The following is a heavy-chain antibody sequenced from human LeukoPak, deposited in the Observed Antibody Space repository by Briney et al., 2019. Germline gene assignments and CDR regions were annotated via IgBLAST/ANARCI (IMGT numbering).Heavy chain of an antibody. CDR3: ARDGVVGGSYIYYYYYYMDV. CDR2: ISYDGSNK. J-gene: IGHJ6*03. V-gene: IGHV3-30*03. CDR1: GFTFSSYG. Sequence: PGGSLRPSCAASGFTFSSYGMHWVRKAPGKGLERVAVISYDGSNKYYADSVKGRFTISRDNSKNTLYLQMGSLRAEDMAVYYCARDGVVGGSYIYYYYYYMDVWGKGTTVTISS. D-gene: IGHD1-26*01.